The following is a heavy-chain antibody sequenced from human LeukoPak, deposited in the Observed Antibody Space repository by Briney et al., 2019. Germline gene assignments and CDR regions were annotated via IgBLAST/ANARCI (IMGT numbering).Heavy chain of an antibody. D-gene: IGHD5-18*01. Sequence: SETLSLTCAVYGWSFSGYYWSWIRQPPGKGLEWIGEINHSGSTNYNPSLKSRVTISVDTSKNQFSLTLSSVTAADTAVYYCARHVQVYSYGYTYYYYVDVWGKGTTVTISS. CDR2: INHSGST. CDR3: ARHVQVYSYGYTYYYYVDV. CDR1: GWSFSGYY. V-gene: IGHV4-34*01. J-gene: IGHJ6*03.